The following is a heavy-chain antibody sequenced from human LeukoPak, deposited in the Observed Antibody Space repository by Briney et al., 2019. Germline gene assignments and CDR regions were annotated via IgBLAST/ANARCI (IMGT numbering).Heavy chain of an antibody. D-gene: IGHD3-22*01. CDR2: IYYSGTT. J-gene: IGHJ3*02. CDR1: GGSISSSSYY. V-gene: IGHV4-39*01. Sequence: PSETLSLTCTVSGGSISSSSYYWDWIRQPPGKGLEWIGTIYYSGTTYYNPSLKSRVTISVDTSRNQFSLKLSSVTATDTAVYYCARMIGDDAFDIWGQGTMVTVSS. CDR3: ARMIGDDAFDI.